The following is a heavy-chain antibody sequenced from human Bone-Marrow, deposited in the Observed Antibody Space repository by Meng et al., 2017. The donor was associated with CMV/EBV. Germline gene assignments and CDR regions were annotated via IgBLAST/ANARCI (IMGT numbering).Heavy chain of an antibody. Sequence: GEPLKIACQGSVDTFSHYWIGWVRQMPGKGLGWMGIIYPGDSDTRYSSSFQGQATISADKSITTAYLQWNSLKASDTAMYYCARGYCSSTSCYDNYYYGMDVWGQGTTVTVSS. CDR3: ARGYCSSTSCYDNYYYGMDV. V-gene: IGHV5-51*01. D-gene: IGHD2-2*01. CDR2: IYPGDSDT. J-gene: IGHJ6*02. CDR1: VDTFSHYW.